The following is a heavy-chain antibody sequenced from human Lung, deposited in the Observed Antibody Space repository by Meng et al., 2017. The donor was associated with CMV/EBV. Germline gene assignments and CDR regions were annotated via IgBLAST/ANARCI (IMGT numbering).Heavy chain of an antibody. J-gene: IGHJ4*02. Sequence: GESLKISCAASGFTFSNAWMSWVRQAPGKGLEWVGRIKSQTDGGTTDYAAPVKGRFTISRDDSKNTLYLQMNSLKTEDTAVYYCTTDGGTTVNYWGQGTLVTVSS. CDR3: TTDGGTTVNY. D-gene: IGHD4-11*01. V-gene: IGHV3-15*01. CDR2: IKSQTDGGTT. CDR1: GFTFSNAW.